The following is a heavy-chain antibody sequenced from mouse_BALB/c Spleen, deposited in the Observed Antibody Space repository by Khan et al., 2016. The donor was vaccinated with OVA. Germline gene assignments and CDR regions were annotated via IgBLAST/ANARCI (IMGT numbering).Heavy chain of an antibody. J-gene: IGHJ3*01. D-gene: IGHD2-4*01. CDR2: ICSGGTT. CDR3: ARNYDYAEGLAY. Sequence: QVQLKESGPGLVQPSQSLSITCTVSGFSLTTYGVHWVRQSPGKGLEWLGVICSGGTTDYSAAFISRLSITKDNSKSQVFFKMNSLQANDTAIYYCARNYDYAEGLAYWGQGTLVTVSA. CDR1: GFSLTTYG. V-gene: IGHV2-2*02.